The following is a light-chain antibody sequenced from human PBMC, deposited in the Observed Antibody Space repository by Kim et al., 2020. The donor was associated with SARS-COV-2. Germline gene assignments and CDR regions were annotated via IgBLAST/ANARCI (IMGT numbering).Light chain of an antibody. J-gene: IGLJ2*01. CDR2: DVS. Sequence: GQSVTISCTGTSSDVGAYKYVSWYQQPPGKAPKVIISDVSKRPSGVPDRFSGSKSGNTASLTISGLQAEDEADYYCCSYAGRNIVVFGGGTQLTVL. CDR3: CSYAGRNIVV. CDR1: SSDVGAYKY. V-gene: IGLV2-11*03.